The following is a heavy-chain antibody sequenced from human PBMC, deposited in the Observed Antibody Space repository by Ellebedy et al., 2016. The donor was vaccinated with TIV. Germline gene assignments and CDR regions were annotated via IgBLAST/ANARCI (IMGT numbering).Heavy chain of an antibody. CDR3: TTALYYYDSSGYHYANYYYYGMDV. J-gene: IGHJ6*02. CDR2: IKSKTDGGTT. D-gene: IGHD3-22*01. V-gene: IGHV3-15*01. CDR1: GFTFSNAW. Sequence: GGSLRLXCAASGFTFSNAWMSWVRQAPGKGLEWVGRIKSKTDGGTTDYAAPVKGRFTISRDDSKNTLYLQMNSLKTEDTAVYYCTTALYYYDSSGYHYANYYYYGMDVWGQGTTVTVSS.